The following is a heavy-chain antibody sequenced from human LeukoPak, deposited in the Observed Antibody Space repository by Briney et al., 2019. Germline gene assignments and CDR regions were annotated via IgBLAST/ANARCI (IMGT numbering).Heavy chain of an antibody. D-gene: IGHD5-12*01. CDR2: ISKDGRTV. V-gene: IGHV3-11*01. J-gene: IGHJ4*02. CDR1: GFTFSDYY. Sequence: NPGGSLRLSCAASGFTFSDYYMSWIRQAPGKGLEWVSFISKDGRTVSYADSVKGQFTISRDNSKNSLYLQMNSLTADDTAVYFCARVRGSYSSDYWGQGTLVTVSS. CDR3: ARVRGSYSSDY.